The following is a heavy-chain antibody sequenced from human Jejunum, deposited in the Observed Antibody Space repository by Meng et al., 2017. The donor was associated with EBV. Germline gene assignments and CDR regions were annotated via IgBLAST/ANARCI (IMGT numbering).Heavy chain of an antibody. J-gene: IGHJ4*02. CDR3: ARGRVWGSYQDY. V-gene: IGHV1-2*06. CDR1: GYTFTGYS. D-gene: IGHD3-16*02. CDR2: INPDSGAI. Sequence: QVQVVQSGAEVKKPGASVKVSCKTSGYTFTGYSIHWVRQGPGQGLEWMGRINPDSGAINYAQKFQGRVTLTRDTSISTAYMELSSLRSEDTAVYYCARGRVWGSYQDYWGQGTLVTVSS.